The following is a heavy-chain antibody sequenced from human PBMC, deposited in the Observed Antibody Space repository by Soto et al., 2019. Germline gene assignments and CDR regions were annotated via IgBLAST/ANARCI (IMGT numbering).Heavy chain of an antibody. CDR1: GGSTHSYY. J-gene: IGHJ4*02. CDR2: VYYNADT. D-gene: IGHD2-15*01. V-gene: IGHV4-59*01. Sequence: QVQLQESGPGLVKPSETLSLTCTVSGGSTHSYYWAWIRQPPGKGLDWMGYVYYNADTNYNPSLKSRVTISVDASKNQFSLKLTSVTPADTAVYYCARGHGHGGSSFDFWGQGTLVTVSS. CDR3: ARGHGHGGSSFDF.